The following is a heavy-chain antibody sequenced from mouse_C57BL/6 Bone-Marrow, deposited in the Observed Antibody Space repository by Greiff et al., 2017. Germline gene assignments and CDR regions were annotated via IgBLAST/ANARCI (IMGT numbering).Heavy chain of an antibody. Sequence: EVQLQQSGAELVRPGASVKLSCTASGFNIKDDYMHWVKQRPEQGLEWIGWIDPENGDTEYASKFQGKATITADASSNTTYLQLSSLTSEDTAVYYCATWGNYGGYFDVWGTGTTVTVSS. CDR3: ATWGNYGGYFDV. CDR2: IDPENGDT. J-gene: IGHJ1*03. V-gene: IGHV14-4*01. D-gene: IGHD2-1*01. CDR1: GFNIKDDY.